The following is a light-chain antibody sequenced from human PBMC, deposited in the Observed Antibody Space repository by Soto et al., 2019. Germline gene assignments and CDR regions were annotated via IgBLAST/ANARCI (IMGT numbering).Light chain of an antibody. Sequence: QSVLTHPPSVSAAPGQKVTISCSGSSSNIGNNYLSWYQQLPGTAPKLLIYENNKRPSGIPDRFSGSKSGTSATLGITGLQTGDEADYYCGTWDSSLSAGVFGEGTQLTVL. CDR2: ENN. CDR1: SSNIGNNY. J-gene: IGLJ3*02. CDR3: GTWDSSLSAGV. V-gene: IGLV1-51*02.